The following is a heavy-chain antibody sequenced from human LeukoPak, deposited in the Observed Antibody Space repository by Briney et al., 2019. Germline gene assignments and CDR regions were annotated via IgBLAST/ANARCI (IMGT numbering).Heavy chain of an antibody. V-gene: IGHV3-23*01. CDR3: AKGDCSSTNCYPDY. Sequence: PGRSLRLSCAASGFTFSSYAMHWVRQAPGEGLEWVSGISGSGTSTYYADSVKGRFTISRDKSKNTVYLQMHSLRAEDTAVYYCAKGDCSSTNCYPDYWGQGTLVTVSS. CDR1: GFTFSSYA. D-gene: IGHD2-2*01. CDR2: ISGSGTST. J-gene: IGHJ4*02.